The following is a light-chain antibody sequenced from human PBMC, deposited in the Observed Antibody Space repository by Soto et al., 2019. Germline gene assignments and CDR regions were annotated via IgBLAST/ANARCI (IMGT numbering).Light chain of an antibody. Sequence: DIQMTQSPSTLSASVGDRVTITCRASQSISNWLAWYQQEPGTAPNLLIYKASTLQSGVPSRFSGSGSGTKFTLTISSLQPDDSLTYYCQKHSDNWTFGQGTKVEIK. CDR3: QKHSDNWT. CDR2: KAS. J-gene: IGKJ1*01. V-gene: IGKV1-5*03. CDR1: QSISNW.